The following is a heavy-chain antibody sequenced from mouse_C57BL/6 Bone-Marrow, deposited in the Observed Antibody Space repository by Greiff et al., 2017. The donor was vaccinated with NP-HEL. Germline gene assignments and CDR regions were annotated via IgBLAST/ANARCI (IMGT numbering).Heavy chain of an antibody. V-gene: IGHV1-42*01. J-gene: IGHJ4*01. Sequence: VHVKQSGPELVKPGASVKISCKASGYSFTGYYMNWVKQSPEKSLEWIGEINPSTGGTTYNQKFKAKATLTVDKSSSTAYMQLKSLTSEDSAGYYCARGDYPHYYAMDYWGQGTSVTVSS. CDR3: ARGDYPHYYAMDY. CDR1: GYSFTGYY. D-gene: IGHD2-4*01. CDR2: INPSTGGT.